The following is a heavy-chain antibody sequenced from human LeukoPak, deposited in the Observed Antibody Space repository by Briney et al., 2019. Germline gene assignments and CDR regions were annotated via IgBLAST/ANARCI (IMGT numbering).Heavy chain of an antibody. CDR2: ISSSSSYI. D-gene: IGHD2-21*02. CDR1: GFIFSNYV. CDR3: ARGPPFRRLQAFDI. V-gene: IGHV3-21*01. Sequence: GGSLRLSCVASGFIFSNYVMNWVRQAPGKGLEWVSSISSSSSYIYYADSVKGRFTISRDNAKNSLYLQMNSLRAEDTAVYYCARGPPFRRLQAFDIWGQGTMVTVSS. J-gene: IGHJ3*02.